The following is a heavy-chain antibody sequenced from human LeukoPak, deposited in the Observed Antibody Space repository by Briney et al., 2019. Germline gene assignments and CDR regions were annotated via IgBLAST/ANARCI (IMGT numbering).Heavy chain of an antibody. CDR3: ARAELLGYCSSTSCWDWSDP. Sequence: PSQTLSLTCTVSGGSISSGGYYWSWIRQHPGKGLEWIGYIYYSGSTYYNPSLKSRVTISVDTSKNQFSLKLSSVTAADTAVYYCARAELLGYCSSTSCWDWSDPWGQGTLVTVSS. D-gene: IGHD2-2*01. CDR2: IYYSGST. V-gene: IGHV4-31*03. CDR1: GGSISSGGYY. J-gene: IGHJ5*02.